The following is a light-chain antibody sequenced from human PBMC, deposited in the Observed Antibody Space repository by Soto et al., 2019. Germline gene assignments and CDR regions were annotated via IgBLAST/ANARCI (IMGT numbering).Light chain of an antibody. J-gene: IGLJ2*01. CDR2: EVS. CDR3: GSYAGSNKVA. Sequence: QSALSQPPSASGSPGQSVTISCTGTSSDVGGYNYVSWYQQHPGKAPKLMIYEVSKRPSGVPDRFSSSKSGNTAALTVSGLQPEDDSKDYCGSYAGSNKVAFGGGSEVTAL. V-gene: IGLV2-8*01. CDR1: SSDVGGYNY.